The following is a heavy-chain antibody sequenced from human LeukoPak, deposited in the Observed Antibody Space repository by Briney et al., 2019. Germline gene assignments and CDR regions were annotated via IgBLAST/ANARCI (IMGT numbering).Heavy chain of an antibody. CDR1: GFTFSSYS. Sequence: PGGSLRLSCVASGFTFSSYSMNWVRQAPGKGLEWVSSISSSSYYIYYADSVKGRFTISRDNAKNSLYLQMNSLRAEDTAVYYCARSTGYCSGGSCNHDAFDIWGQGTMVTVSS. V-gene: IGHV3-21*01. J-gene: IGHJ3*02. D-gene: IGHD2-15*01. CDR3: ARSTGYCSGGSCNHDAFDI. CDR2: ISSSSYYI.